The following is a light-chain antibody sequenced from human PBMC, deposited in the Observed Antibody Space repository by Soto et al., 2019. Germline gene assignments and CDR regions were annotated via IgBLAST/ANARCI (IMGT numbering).Light chain of an antibody. J-gene: IGKJ4*01. CDR3: QQDGSSPLT. Sequence: LLTLSKLTVSLSPGEIATLSCRSGQSVSSNYLAWYQQKPGQAPKVLIYRASIRATGIPDRFTGSGSGTDFTLTIIRLEPEDFVVYYCQQDGSSPLTFGGGTKVDIK. CDR1: QSVSSNY. V-gene: IGKV3-20*01. CDR2: RAS.